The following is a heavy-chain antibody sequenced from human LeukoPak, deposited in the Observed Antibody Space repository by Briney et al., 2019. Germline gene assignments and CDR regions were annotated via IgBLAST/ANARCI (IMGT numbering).Heavy chain of an antibody. CDR2: ISYDGSNK. J-gene: IGHJ4*02. CDR3: ARDLQGSLDY. D-gene: IGHD3-10*01. Sequence: PGGSLRLPCAASGFTFSSYAMHWVRQAPGKGLEWVAVISYDGSNKYYADSVKGRFTISRDNPKNTLYLQMNSLRAEDTAVYYCARDLQGSLDYWGQGTLVTVSS. V-gene: IGHV3-30-3*01. CDR1: GFTFSSYA.